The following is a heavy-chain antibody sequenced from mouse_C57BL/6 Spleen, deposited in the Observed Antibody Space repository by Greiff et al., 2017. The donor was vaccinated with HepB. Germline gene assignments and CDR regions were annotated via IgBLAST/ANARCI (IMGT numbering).Heavy chain of an antibody. V-gene: IGHV1-52*01. CDR1: GYTFTSYR. D-gene: IGHD2-4*01. CDR2: IDPSDSET. CDR3: SRLAFYDYDEAWFAY. Sequence: VQLQQSGAELVRPGSSVKLSCKASGYTFTSYRMHWVKQRPIQGLERIGNIDPSDSETHYNQKFKDKATLTVDKSSSTAYMQLSILTSEDSAVSYRSRLAFYDYDEAWFAYWGQGTLVTVSA. J-gene: IGHJ3*01.